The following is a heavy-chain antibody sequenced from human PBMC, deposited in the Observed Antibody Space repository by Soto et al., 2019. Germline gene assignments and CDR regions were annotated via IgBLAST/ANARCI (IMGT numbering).Heavy chain of an antibody. CDR1: GFSLSTSRVG. D-gene: IGHD2-21*02. J-gene: IGHJ4*02. CDR3: AHTSGGGNSACFDY. Sequence: QITLKKSGPTLVKPTQTLTLTCTFSGFSLSTSRVGVGWIRQPPGKALEWLALIYWDDDKRYSPSLKSRLTITNDTSKNQVVLTMTNTDPVDTATYYCAHTSGGGNSACFDYWGQGTLVTVSS. CDR2: IYWDDDK. V-gene: IGHV2-5*02.